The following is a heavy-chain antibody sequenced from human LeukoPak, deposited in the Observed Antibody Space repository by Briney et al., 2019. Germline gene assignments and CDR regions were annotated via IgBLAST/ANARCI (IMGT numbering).Heavy chain of an antibody. D-gene: IGHD3-10*01. J-gene: IGHJ4*02. CDR1: GGSISSYY. Sequence: SETLSLTCTVSGGSISSYYWSWIRQPPGKGLEWIGYIYYSGSTNYNPSLKSRVTISVDTSKNQFSLKLSSVTAADTAVYYCASGERSSPFDYWGQGTLVTVSS. CDR3: ASGERSSPFDY. CDR2: IYYSGST. V-gene: IGHV4-59*12.